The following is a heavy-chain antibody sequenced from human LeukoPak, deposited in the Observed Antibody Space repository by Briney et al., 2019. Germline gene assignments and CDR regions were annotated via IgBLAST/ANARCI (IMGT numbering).Heavy chain of an antibody. D-gene: IGHD1-14*01. CDR3: ARGVEPTAYFDY. CDR2: INHSGST. J-gene: IGHJ4*02. Sequence: SETLSLTCAVYGGSFSGYYRSWIRQPPGKGLEWIGEINHSGSTNYNPSLKSRVTISVDTSKNQFSLKLSSVTAADTAVYYCARGVEPTAYFDYWGQGTLVTVSS. CDR1: GGSFSGYY. V-gene: IGHV4-34*01.